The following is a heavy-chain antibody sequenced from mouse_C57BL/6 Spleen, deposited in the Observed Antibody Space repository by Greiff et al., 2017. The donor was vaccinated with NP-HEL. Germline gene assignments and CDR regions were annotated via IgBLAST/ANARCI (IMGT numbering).Heavy chain of an antibody. V-gene: IGHV5-4*01. Sequence: EVKLMESGGGLVKPGGSLKLSCAASGFTFSSYAMSWVRQTPEKRLEWVATISDGGSYTYYPDNVKGRFTISRDNAKNNLYLQMRHLKSEDTAMYYCARERTGTYYFDYWGEGTTLTVSS. CDR1: GFTFSSYA. CDR2: ISDGGSYT. D-gene: IGHD4-1*01. CDR3: ARERTGTYYFDY. J-gene: IGHJ2*01.